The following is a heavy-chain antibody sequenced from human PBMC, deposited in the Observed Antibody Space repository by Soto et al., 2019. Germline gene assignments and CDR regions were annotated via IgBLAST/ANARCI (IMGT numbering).Heavy chain of an antibody. J-gene: IGHJ4*02. D-gene: IGHD6-13*01. Sequence: GGSLRLSCAASGFTVSSNYMSWVRQAPGKGLEWVSVIYSGGSTYYADSVKGRFTISRHNSKNTLYLQMNSLRAEDTAVYYCARERNDPHIAAAGGLGYWGQGTLVTVSS. CDR3: ARERNDPHIAAAGGLGY. CDR2: IYSGGST. CDR1: GFTVSSNY. V-gene: IGHV3-53*04.